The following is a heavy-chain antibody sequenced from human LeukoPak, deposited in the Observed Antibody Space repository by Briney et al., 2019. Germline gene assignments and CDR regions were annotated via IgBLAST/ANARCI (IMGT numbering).Heavy chain of an antibody. CDR2: IGPTGTDR. J-gene: IGHJ4*02. D-gene: IGHD1-14*01. V-gene: IGHV3-21*01. CDR3: ATETIGRHYDY. Sequence: PGGSLRLSCAPSGFTFSSCGFNWVRQAPGKGLEWVSSIGPTGTDRYYADSVRGRFTISRDNAKNSMYLQMDSLRDEDTAVYYCATETIGRHYDYWGQGTLLTVSS. CDR1: GFTFSSCG.